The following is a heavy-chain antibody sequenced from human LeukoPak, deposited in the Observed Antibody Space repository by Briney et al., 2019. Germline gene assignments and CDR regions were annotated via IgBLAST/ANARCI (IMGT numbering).Heavy chain of an antibody. D-gene: IGHD2-8*01. V-gene: IGHV3-21*01. CDR3: ARGPAYCTNGVCYCDY. J-gene: IGHJ4*02. CDR2: ISSSSSYI. CDR1: GFTFSSYS. Sequence: GGSLRLSCAASGFTFSSYSMNWVRQAPGKGLEWVSSISSSSSYIYYADSVKGRFTISRDNAKNSLYLQMNSLRAEDTAVYYCARGPAYCTNGVCYCDYWGPGTLVTVSS.